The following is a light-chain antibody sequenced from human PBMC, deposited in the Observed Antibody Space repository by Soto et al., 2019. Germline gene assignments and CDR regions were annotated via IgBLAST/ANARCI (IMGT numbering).Light chain of an antibody. Sequence: EIVLTQSPGTLSLSPGETATLSCRASQSVSSNNLAWYHQKPGQTPRLLIYGASSRATSIPDRFSGSGSGTDFTLTISRLELKDFAVYYCQQYDNSITFGQGTRLEIE. J-gene: IGKJ5*01. CDR1: QSVSSNN. V-gene: IGKV3-20*01. CDR3: QQYDNSIT. CDR2: GAS.